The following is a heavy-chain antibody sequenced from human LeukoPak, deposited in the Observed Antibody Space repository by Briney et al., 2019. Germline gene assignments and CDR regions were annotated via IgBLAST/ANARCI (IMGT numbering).Heavy chain of an antibody. D-gene: IGHD2-21*02. Sequence: GGSLRLSCAASGFTFSSYVMHWVRQAPGKGLEGVAVISYDGSNKYYADSVKGRFTTSRDNSKNTLYLQMNSLRAEDTAVYYCAKDSGIVVVTAIDYFDYWGQGTLVTVSS. V-gene: IGHV3-30*18. CDR1: GFTFSSYV. CDR2: ISYDGSNK. CDR3: AKDSGIVVVTAIDYFDY. J-gene: IGHJ4*02.